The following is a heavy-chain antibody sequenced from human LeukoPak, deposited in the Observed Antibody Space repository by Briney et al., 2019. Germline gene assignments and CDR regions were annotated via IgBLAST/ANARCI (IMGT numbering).Heavy chain of an antibody. V-gene: IGHV1-69*05. Sequence: ASVKVSCKASGGTFSSYAISWVRQAPGQGLEWMGGIIPIFGTANYAQKFQGRVTMTRDMSTSTVYMELSSLRSEDTAVYYCARPRGSGSFPPFDYWGQGTLVTVSS. CDR3: ARPRGSGSFPPFDY. CDR1: GGTFSSYA. D-gene: IGHD1-26*01. J-gene: IGHJ4*02. CDR2: IIPIFGTA.